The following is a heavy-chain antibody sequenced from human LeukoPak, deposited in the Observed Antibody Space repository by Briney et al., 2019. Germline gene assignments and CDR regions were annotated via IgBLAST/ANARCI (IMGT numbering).Heavy chain of an antibody. Sequence: RASETLSLTCTVSGGSISSGDYYWSWIRQPPGKGLEWIGYIYYSGSTYYNPSLKSRVTISVDTSKNQFSLKLSSVTAADTAVYYCARVDIVVVRAFDIWGQGTMVTVSS. CDR3: ARVDIVVVRAFDI. J-gene: IGHJ3*02. D-gene: IGHD2-2*03. CDR1: GGSISSGDYY. CDR2: IYYSGST. V-gene: IGHV4-30-4*08.